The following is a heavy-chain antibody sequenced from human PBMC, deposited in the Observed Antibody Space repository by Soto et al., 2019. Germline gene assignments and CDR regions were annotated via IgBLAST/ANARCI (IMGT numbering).Heavy chain of an antibody. V-gene: IGHV4-34*01. CDR1: GGSISSYY. D-gene: IGHD3-16*02. J-gene: IGHJ6*02. CDR2: INHSGST. Sequence: PSETLSLTCTVSGGSISSYYWTWIRQPPGTGLEWIGEINHSGSTNYNPSLKSRVTISVDTSKNQFSLKLSSVTAADTAVYYCARRMISFGEIIVSSHNGMDVWGQGPTVTVS. CDR3: ARRMISFGEIIVSSHNGMDV.